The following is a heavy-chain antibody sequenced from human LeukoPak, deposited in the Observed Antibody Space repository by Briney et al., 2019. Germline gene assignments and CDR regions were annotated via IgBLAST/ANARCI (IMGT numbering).Heavy chain of an antibody. CDR3: ARGASGHSSNWNFPYYYYYMDV. J-gene: IGHJ6*03. CDR2: ISSSSSYI. D-gene: IGHD1-1*01. CDR1: GFTFSSYS. V-gene: IGHV3-21*01. Sequence: GGSLRLSCAASGFTFSSYSMNWVRQAPGKGLEWVSSISSSSSYIYYADSVKGRFTISRDNAKNSLYLQMNSLRDDDTAMYYCARGASGHSSNWNFPYYYYYMDVWGKGTTVTISS.